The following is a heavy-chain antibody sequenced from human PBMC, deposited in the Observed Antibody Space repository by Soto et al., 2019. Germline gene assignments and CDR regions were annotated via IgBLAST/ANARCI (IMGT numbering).Heavy chain of an antibody. CDR3: AREIAVAVNYYYYYYGMDV. CDR1: GFTVSSNY. CDR2: IYSGGST. D-gene: IGHD6-19*01. J-gene: IGHJ6*02. V-gene: IGHV3-53*01. Sequence: GGSLRLSCAASGFTVSSNYMSWVRQAPGKGLEWVSVIYSGGSTYYADSVKGRFTISRDNSKNTLYLQMNSLRAEDTAVYYCAREIAVAVNYYYYYYGMDVWGQGTTVTVSS.